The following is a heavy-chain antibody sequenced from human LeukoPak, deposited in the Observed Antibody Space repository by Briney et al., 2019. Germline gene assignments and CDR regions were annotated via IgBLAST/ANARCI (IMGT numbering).Heavy chain of an antibody. CDR3: ARAGIVGALFDY. CDR2: IYTSGST. J-gene: IGHJ4*02. Sequence: PSETLSLTCTVSGGSISSSSYYWGWIRQPPGKGLEWIGRIYTSGSTNYNPSLKSRVTISVDTSKNQFSLKLSSVTAADTAVYYCARAGIVGALFDYWGQGTLVTVSS. V-gene: IGHV4-39*07. CDR1: GGSISSSSYY. D-gene: IGHD1-26*01.